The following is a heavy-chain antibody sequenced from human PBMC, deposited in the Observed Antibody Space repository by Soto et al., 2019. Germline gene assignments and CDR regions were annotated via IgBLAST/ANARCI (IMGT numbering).Heavy chain of an antibody. CDR1: GGSISSGDYS. V-gene: IGHV4-30-2*01. D-gene: IGHD3-22*01. J-gene: IGHJ5*02. Sequence: SETLSLTCTVSGGSISSGDYSWSWIRQPPGKGLEWIGYIYHSGSTYYNPSLKSRVTISVDRSKNQFSLKLSSVTAADTAVYYCARRQYYYDSSGYSFWFDPWGQGTLVTVSS. CDR2: IYHSGST. CDR3: ARRQYYYDSSGYSFWFDP.